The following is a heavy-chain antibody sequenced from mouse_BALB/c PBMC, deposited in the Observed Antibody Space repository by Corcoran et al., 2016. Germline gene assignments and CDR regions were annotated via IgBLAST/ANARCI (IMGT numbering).Heavy chain of an antibody. CDR3: ARFITTAGYAMDY. CDR1: GYTFTNYG. J-gene: IGHJ4*01. Sequence: QIQLVQSGPELKKPGETVKISCKASGYTFTNYGMNWVKQAPGKGLKWMGWINTYTGEPTYADDFKGRFAFSLETSASTAHLQINNLKNEDTATYFCARFITTAGYAMDYWGQGTSVTVSS. CDR2: INTYTGEP. V-gene: IGHV9-3-1*01. D-gene: IGHD1-2*01.